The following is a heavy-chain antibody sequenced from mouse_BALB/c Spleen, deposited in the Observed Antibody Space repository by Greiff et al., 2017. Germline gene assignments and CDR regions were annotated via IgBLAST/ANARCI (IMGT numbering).Heavy chain of an antibody. V-gene: IGHV1-87*01. CDR3: ARDGITPSFDY. CDR1: GYTFTSYW. D-gene: IGHD2-4*01. CDR2: IYPGDGDT. Sequence: QVQLKQSGAELARPGASVKLSCKASGYTFTSYWMQWVKQRPGQGLEWIGAIYPGDGDTRYTQKFKGKATLTADKSSSTAYMQLSSLASEDSAVYYCARDGITPSFDYWGQGTTLTVSS. J-gene: IGHJ2*01.